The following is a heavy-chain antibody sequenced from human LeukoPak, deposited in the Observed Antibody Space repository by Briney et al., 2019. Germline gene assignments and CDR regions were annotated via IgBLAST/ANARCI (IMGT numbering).Heavy chain of an antibody. CDR3: ARDSYYDFWSGWALAGPYYYYYMDV. CDR2: INTDGSST. J-gene: IGHJ6*03. Sequence: GGSLRLSCAASGFTFSSYRMHWVRQAPGKGLVWVSRINTDGSSTGYADSVKGRFTISRDNAKNTLYLQMNSLRAEDTAVYYCARDSYYDFWSGWALAGPYYYYYMDVWGKGTTVTVSS. CDR1: GFTFSSYR. V-gene: IGHV3-74*01. D-gene: IGHD3-3*01.